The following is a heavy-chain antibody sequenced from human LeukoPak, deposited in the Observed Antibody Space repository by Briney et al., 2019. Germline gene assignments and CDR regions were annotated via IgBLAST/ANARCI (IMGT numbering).Heavy chain of an antibody. Sequence: KPGGSLRLSCAASGFTFSSYSMNWVRQAPGKGLEWVSSISSSSSYIYYADSVKGRFTISRDNAKNSLYLQMNSLRAEDTAVYYCARDPGIAAAGELDYWGQGTLVTVSS. CDR2: ISSSSSYI. D-gene: IGHD6-13*01. CDR1: GFTFSSYS. V-gene: IGHV3-21*01. CDR3: ARDPGIAAAGELDY. J-gene: IGHJ4*02.